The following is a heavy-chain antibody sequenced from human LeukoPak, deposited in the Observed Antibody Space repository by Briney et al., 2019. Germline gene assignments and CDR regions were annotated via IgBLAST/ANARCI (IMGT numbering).Heavy chain of an antibody. CDR3: ARDLVPTQFIAVAGPLDY. J-gene: IGHJ4*02. V-gene: IGHV1-3*01. Sequence: ASVKVSCKASGYTFTSYAMHWVRQAPGQRLEWMGWINAGNGNTKYSQKFQGRVTITRDTSASTAYMELSSLRSEDTAVYYCARDLVPTQFIAVAGPLDYWGQGTLVTVSS. D-gene: IGHD6-19*01. CDR1: GYTFTSYA. CDR2: INAGNGNT.